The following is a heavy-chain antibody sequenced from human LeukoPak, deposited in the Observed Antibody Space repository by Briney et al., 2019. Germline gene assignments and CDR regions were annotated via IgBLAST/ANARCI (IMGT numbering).Heavy chain of an antibody. CDR2: IYYSGST. CDR3: ARAVGYCSGGSCYWPDY. V-gene: IGHV4-30-4*01. CDR1: GSSISSGDYY. J-gene: IGHJ4*02. Sequence: SQTLSLTCTVSGSSISSGDYYWSWIRQPPGKGLEWIGYIYYSGSTYYNPSLKSRVTISVDTSKNQFSLKLSSVTAADTAVYYCARAVGYCSGGSCYWPDYWGQGTLVTVSS. D-gene: IGHD2-15*01.